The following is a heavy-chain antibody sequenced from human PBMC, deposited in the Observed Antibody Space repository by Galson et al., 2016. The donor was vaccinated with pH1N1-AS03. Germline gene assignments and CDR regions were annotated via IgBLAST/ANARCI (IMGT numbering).Heavy chain of an antibody. V-gene: IGHV1-18*01. CDR3: SRDELGVGIVPAGTKTFEY. CDR1: GYAFTDYY. Sequence: SVKVSCKASGYAFTDYYMHLLRQAPGQGLERMGWSSAYNFNTNYAQNFKGRVTMTTDTSTSTAYMELRSLNSDDTAVYYCSRDELGVGIVPAGTKTFEYWCQGTLVIVSS. J-gene: IGHJ4*02. D-gene: IGHD6-13*01. CDR2: SSAYNFNT.